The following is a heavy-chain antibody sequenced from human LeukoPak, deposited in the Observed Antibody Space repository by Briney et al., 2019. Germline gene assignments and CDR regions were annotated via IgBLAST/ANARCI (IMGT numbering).Heavy chain of an antibody. CDR1: GGSISSYY. CDR2: IYYSGST. J-gene: IGHJ6*03. CDR3: AREGSWTYYYYYMDV. Sequence: SETLSLTCTVSGGSISSYYWSWIRQPPGKGLEWIGYIYYSGSTNYNPSLKSRVTISVDTSKNQFSLKLSSVTATDTAVYYCAREGSWTYYYYYMDVWGKGTTVTISS. D-gene: IGHD1-1*01. V-gene: IGHV4-59*12.